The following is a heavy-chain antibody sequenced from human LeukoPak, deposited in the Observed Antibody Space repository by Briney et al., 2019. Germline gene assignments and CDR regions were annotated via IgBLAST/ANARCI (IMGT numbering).Heavy chain of an antibody. J-gene: IGHJ6*02. CDR3: ARIPIVATIEPYYYYGMDV. CDR2: IYYSGST. V-gene: IGHV4-39*01. D-gene: IGHD5-12*01. CDR1: GGSISSSSYY. Sequence: SETLSLTCTVSGGSISSSSYYWGWIRQPPGKGLEWIGSIYYSGSTYYNPSLKSRVTISVDTSKNQFSLKLSSVTAADTAVYYCARIPIVATIEPYYYYGMDVWGQGTTVTVSS.